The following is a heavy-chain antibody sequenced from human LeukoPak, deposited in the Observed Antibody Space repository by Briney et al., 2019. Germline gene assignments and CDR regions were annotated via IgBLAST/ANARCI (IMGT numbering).Heavy chain of an antibody. J-gene: IGHJ5*02. CDR3: ARRGVRGAHNWFDP. Sequence: SETLSLTCTVSGGSISSYYWSWIRQPPGKGLEWIGYIYTSGSTNYNPSLKSRVTISVDTSKNQFSLKLSSVTAADTAVYYCARRGVRGAHNWFDPWGQGTLVTVSS. D-gene: IGHD3-10*01. CDR1: GGSISSYY. CDR2: IYTSGST. V-gene: IGHV4-4*09.